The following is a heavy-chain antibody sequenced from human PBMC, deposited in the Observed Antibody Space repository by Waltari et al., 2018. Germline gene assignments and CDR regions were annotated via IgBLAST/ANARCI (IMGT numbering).Heavy chain of an antibody. J-gene: IGHJ4*02. Sequence: QVQLQESGPGLVKPSQTLSLTCTVSGDSISRGSYYWTWIRQPAGKGLECIGHIYKSGSTNYNPALKTRLSISMNKSNNQLSLTLKSVTAADTAVYYCARDRGPDVNEAMGLDYWGQGTRVTVSS. CDR1: GDSISRGSYY. CDR2: IYKSGST. D-gene: IGHD3-10*01. V-gene: IGHV4-61*02. CDR3: ARDRGPDVNEAMGLDY.